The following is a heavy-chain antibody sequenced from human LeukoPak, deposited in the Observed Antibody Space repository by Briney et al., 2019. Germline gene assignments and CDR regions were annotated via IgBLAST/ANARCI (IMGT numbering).Heavy chain of an antibody. CDR3: ARDRGVRGAGDY. CDR2: ISYDGSNK. CDR1: GFSFSNYA. D-gene: IGHD3-10*01. Sequence: GGSLRLSCAASGFSFSNYAMNWVRQAPGKGLEWVAIISYDGSNKYYADSVKGRFTISRDDSKNTLYLQMNSLRPEDTAVYYCARDRGVRGAGDYWGQGTLVTVSS. V-gene: IGHV3-30-3*01. J-gene: IGHJ4*02.